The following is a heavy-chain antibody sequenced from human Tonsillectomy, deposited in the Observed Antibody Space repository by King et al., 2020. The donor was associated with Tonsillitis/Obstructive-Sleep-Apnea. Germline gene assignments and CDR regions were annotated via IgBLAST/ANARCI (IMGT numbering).Heavy chain of an antibody. D-gene: IGHD3-22*01. Sequence: QLVQSGGGLVKPGGSLRLSCAASGFTFSDYYMSWIRQAPGKRLEWVSYISRSGTIIYYADSVKGRFTISRDNAKNSLYLQMNSLRAEDTAVYYCARDWGRYYDSSGHPDAFDIWGQGTMVTVSS. V-gene: IGHV3-11*01. CDR3: ARDWGRYYDSSGHPDAFDI. J-gene: IGHJ3*02. CDR1: GFTFSDYY. CDR2: ISRSGTII.